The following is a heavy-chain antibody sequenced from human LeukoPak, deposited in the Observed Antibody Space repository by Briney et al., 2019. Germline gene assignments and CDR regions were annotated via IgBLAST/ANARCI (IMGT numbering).Heavy chain of an antibody. J-gene: IGHJ4*02. CDR3: SRDPTTRSNRAQFYSDY. V-gene: IGHV3-48*01. CDR2: ISSSSSTI. Sequence: GGSLRLSCGASGFTFSTYSMNWVRQAPGRGLQWVSYISSSSSTIYYADSVKGRFTISRDNSKNTLYLQMNSLRAEDTAVYYCSRDPTTRSNRAQFYSDYWGQGTLVIVSS. D-gene: IGHD4-17*01. CDR1: GFTFSTYS.